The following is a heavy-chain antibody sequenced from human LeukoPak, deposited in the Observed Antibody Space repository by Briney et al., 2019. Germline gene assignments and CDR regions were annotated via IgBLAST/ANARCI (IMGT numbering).Heavy chain of an antibody. CDR1: GYTFTSYD. CDR2: MNPNSGNT. V-gene: IGHV1-8*01. CDR3: ARDIIPSYDILTGYYTPHLGYEFDP. J-gene: IGHJ5*02. Sequence: GASVKVSCKASGYTFTSYDINWVRQATGQGLEWMGWMNPNSGNTGYAQKFQGRVTMTRNTSISTAYMELSSLRSEDTAVYYCARDIIPSYDILTGYYTPHLGYEFDPWGQGTLVTVSS. D-gene: IGHD3-9*01.